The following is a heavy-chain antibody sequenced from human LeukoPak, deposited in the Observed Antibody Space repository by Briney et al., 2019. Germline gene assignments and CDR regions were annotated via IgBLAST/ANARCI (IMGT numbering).Heavy chain of an antibody. V-gene: IGHV3-74*01. CDR2: ITTDGSST. CDR1: GFTFRSYW. J-gene: IGHJ4*02. CDR3: AIATWDY. Sequence: GGSLRLSCAASGFTFRSYWMHWVRQAPGKGLVWVSRITTDGSSTTYADSVKGRFTISRDNAKNTLYLQMNSLRAEDTAVYYCAIATWDYWGQGTLVTVSS.